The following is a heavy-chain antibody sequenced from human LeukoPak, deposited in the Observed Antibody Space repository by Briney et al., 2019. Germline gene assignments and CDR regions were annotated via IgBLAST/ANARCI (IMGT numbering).Heavy chain of an antibody. CDR3: ASNYGSGVEGPYYYYMDV. V-gene: IGHV4-4*07. D-gene: IGHD3-10*01. J-gene: IGHJ6*03. CDR2: IYTSGST. Sequence: PSETLSLTCTVSGGSISSYYWSWIRQPAGKGLEWIGRIYTSGSTNYNPPLKSRVTMSVDTSKNQFSLKLSSVTAADTAVYYCASNYGSGVEGPYYYYMDVWGKGTTVTVSS. CDR1: GGSISSYY.